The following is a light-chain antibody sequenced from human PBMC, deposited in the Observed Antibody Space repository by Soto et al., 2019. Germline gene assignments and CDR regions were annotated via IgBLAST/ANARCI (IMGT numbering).Light chain of an antibody. Sequence: EVVMTQSPATLSVSPGDRATLSCRASQSVSNNLAWYQQKPGPAPRLLIYGASTGATGLPARFSASGSGTEFTLTISSLQSEDLAVYYCQQYNNWPPYTFGQGTKLEIK. J-gene: IGKJ2*01. V-gene: IGKV3-15*01. CDR1: QSVSNN. CDR3: QQYNNWPPYT. CDR2: GAS.